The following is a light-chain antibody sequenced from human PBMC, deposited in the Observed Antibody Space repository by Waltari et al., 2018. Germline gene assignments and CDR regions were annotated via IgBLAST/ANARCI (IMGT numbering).Light chain of an antibody. J-gene: IGKJ2*01. CDR3: QQYNNWPFT. V-gene: IGKV3-15*01. CDR2: GAS. CDR1: QSVSSN. Sequence: EIVMTQSPATLSVSPGARATLSCRASQSVSSNFAWYQQKPGQAPRLLIYGASTRATGIPARFSGSGSGTEFTLTISSLQSEDFAVYYCQQYNNWPFTFGQGTKLEIK.